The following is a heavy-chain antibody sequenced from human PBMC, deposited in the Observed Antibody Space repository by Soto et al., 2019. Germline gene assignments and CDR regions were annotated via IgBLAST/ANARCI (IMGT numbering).Heavy chain of an antibody. J-gene: IGHJ3*02. Sequence: SETLSLTCTASGGSISSYYWSWIRQPPGKGLEWIGYIYYSGSTNYNPSLKSRVTISVDTSKNQFSLKLSSVTAADTAVYYCARALIAAAVDDAFDIWGQGTMVTVSS. CDR3: ARALIAAAVDDAFDI. CDR1: GGSISSYY. CDR2: IYYSGST. D-gene: IGHD6-13*01. V-gene: IGHV4-59*08.